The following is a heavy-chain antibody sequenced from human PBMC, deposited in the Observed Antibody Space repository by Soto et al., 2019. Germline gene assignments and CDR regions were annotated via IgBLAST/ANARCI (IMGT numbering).Heavy chain of an antibody. CDR3: ARDPNLVGATSYCGMDV. J-gene: IGHJ6*02. V-gene: IGHV1-69*01. CDR2: IIPIFGTA. D-gene: IGHD1-26*01. CDR1: GGTFSSYA. Sequence: QVQLVQSGAEVKKPGSSVKVSCKASGGTFSSYAISWVRQAPGQGLEWMGGIIPIFGTANYAQKFQGRVTITADESTSTAYMELSSLRSEDTAVYYCARDPNLVGATSYCGMDVWGQGTTVTVSS.